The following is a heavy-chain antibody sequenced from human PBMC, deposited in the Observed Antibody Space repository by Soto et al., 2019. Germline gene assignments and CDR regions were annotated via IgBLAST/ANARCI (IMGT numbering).Heavy chain of an antibody. V-gene: IGHV3-72*01. J-gene: IGHJ3*02. CDR1: GFPLSDHY. Sequence: GGSPRLSCAASGFPLSDHYMDWVRQDPGKGLEWVGRTRNKANSYTTEYAASVKGRFTISRDDSKNSVYLQMNSLKTEDTAVYYCARYPYTSYCSDGSCSYDAFDIWGQGTVVTVSS. D-gene: IGHD2-15*01. CDR3: ARYPYTSYCSDGSCSYDAFDI. CDR2: TRNKANSYTT.